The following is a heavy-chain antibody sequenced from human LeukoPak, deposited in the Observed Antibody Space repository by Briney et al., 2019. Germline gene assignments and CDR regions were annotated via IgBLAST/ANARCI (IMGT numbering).Heavy chain of an antibody. CDR1: GFTFSSYA. CDR3: AKDVTGGGFPDDY. J-gene: IGHJ4*02. V-gene: IGHV3-23*01. Sequence: PGGSLRLSCAASGFTFSSYAMSWVRQAPGKGLEWVSAITGSGGSTYYADSVKGRFTISRDNSKNTLYLQMNSLRVEDTAVYYCAKDVTGGGFPDDYWGQGTLVTVSS. D-gene: IGHD3-16*01. CDR2: ITGSGGST.